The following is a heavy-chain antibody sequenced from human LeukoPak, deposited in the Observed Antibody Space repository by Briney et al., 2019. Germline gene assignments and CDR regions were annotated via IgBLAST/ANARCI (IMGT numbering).Heavy chain of an antibody. Sequence: PSETLSLTCTVSGGSISSSSYYCGWIRQPPGKWLKWIGCIYYSGSTYYNPSLKTRVTISVDTSKNQFSLKLSSVTAADTAVYYCASFGDFLSVYENAFDIWGQGTMVTVSS. J-gene: IGHJ3*02. V-gene: IGHV4-39*07. D-gene: IGHD3-3*01. CDR1: GGSISSSSYY. CDR2: IYYSGST. CDR3: ASFGDFLSVYENAFDI.